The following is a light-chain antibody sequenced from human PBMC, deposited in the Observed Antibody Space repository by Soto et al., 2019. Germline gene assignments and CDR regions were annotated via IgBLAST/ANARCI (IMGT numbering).Light chain of an antibody. CDR2: GAS. CDR1: QSVSSN. V-gene: IGKV3-15*01. Sequence: EIVMTQSPATLSVSPGERATLSCRASQSVSSNLAWYQQKPGQAPRLLVYGASTRATGIPARFSGSGSGTQYTLTITSLQADYFAVYYRQQNNNWHLTFGGGTKVEIK. J-gene: IGKJ4*01. CDR3: QQNNNWHLT.